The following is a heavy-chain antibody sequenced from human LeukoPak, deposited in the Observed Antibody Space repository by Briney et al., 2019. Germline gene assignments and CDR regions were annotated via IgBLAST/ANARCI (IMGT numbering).Heavy chain of an antibody. CDR3: ARRSGSYDAFDI. CDR2: INWNGGST. V-gene: IGHV3-20*04. CDR1: GFTFDDYG. Sequence: GSLRLSCAASGFTFDDYGMSWVRQAPGKGLEWVSGINWNGGSTGYADSVKGRFTISRDNAKNSLYLQMNSLRAEDTALYYCARRSGSYDAFDIWGQGTMVTVSS. D-gene: IGHD1-26*01. J-gene: IGHJ3*02.